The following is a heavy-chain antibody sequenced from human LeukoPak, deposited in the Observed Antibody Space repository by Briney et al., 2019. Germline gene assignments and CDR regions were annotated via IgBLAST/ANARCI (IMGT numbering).Heavy chain of an antibody. CDR3: ARQYYYGSGSRNFDY. CDR1: GYSITSYW. V-gene: IGHV5-51*01. Sequence: GESLQISCKGSGYSITSYWIGWVRQMTGKGLEWMGIIYPGDSDTRYSPSFQGQVTISADKSISTAYLQWSSLKASDTAMYYCARQYYYGSGSRNFDYWGQGTQVTVSS. D-gene: IGHD3-10*01. CDR2: IYPGDSDT. J-gene: IGHJ4*02.